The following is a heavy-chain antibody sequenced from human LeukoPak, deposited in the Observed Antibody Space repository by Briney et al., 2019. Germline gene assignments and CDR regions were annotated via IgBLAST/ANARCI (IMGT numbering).Heavy chain of an antibody. CDR1: GGSISSGGYS. J-gene: IGHJ4*02. Sequence: SQTLSLTCTVSGGSISSGGYSWSWIRQHPGKGLEWIGYIYYSGSTYYNPSLKSRVTISVDTSKNQFSLKLSSVTAADTAVYYCAGSGEPYFDYWGQGTLVSVSS. V-gene: IGHV4-31*03. D-gene: IGHD6-25*01. CDR3: AGSGEPYFDY. CDR2: IYYSGST.